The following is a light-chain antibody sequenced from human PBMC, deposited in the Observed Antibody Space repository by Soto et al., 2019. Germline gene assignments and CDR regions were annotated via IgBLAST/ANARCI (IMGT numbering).Light chain of an antibody. Sequence: DIQMTQSPSPLSASVGDRVTITCRASQTISTYLNWYQQKPGKAPKLLIYGASSRQSGVPSRFSGSGSGTDFTLTISSLQSEDFGAYYCQQSFSTPRTFGQGTKVDIK. CDR2: GAS. J-gene: IGKJ1*01. CDR1: QTISTY. CDR3: QQSFSTPRT. V-gene: IGKV1-39*01.